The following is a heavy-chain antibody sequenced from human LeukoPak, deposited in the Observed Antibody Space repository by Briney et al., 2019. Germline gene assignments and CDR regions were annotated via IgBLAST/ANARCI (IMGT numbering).Heavy chain of an antibody. J-gene: IGHJ4*02. Sequence: PSETLSLTCTVSGGSISSYYWSWIRQPPGKGLEWIGYIYYSGGTNYNPSLKSRVTISVDTSKNQFSLNLGSVTAADTAVYYCARHGDYGDYFDYWGQGTLVTVSS. CDR2: IYYSGGT. D-gene: IGHD4-17*01. CDR3: ARHGDYGDYFDY. V-gene: IGHV4-59*08. CDR1: GGSISSYY.